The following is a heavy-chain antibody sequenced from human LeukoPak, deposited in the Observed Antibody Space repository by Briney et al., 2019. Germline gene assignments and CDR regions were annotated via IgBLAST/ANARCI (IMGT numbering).Heavy chain of an antibody. CDR3: AREVIYSGYDYYYYYGMDV. CDR1: GFTFSSYW. J-gene: IGHJ6*02. D-gene: IGHD5-12*01. Sequence: PGRSLRLSCAASGFTFSSYWMSWVRQAPGKGLEWVANIKQDGSEKYYVDSVKGRLTISRDNAKNSLYLQMNSLRAEDTAVYYCAREVIYSGYDYYYYYGMDVWGQGATVTVSS. CDR2: IKQDGSEK. V-gene: IGHV3-7*03.